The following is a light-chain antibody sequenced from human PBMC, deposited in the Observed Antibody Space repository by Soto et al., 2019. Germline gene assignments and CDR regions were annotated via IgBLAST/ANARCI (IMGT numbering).Light chain of an antibody. Sequence: IVLTDSPCSLSLSPGYRATLSCRASQSVGGNVAWYQQIPGQPPKLLIFGASSRATGIADKFSGSGSGTDFTLTISRLEPADFALYYCQHYGAAPITFGQGTRLEIK. CDR3: QHYGAAPIT. CDR1: QSVGGN. V-gene: IGKV3-20*01. J-gene: IGKJ5*01. CDR2: GAS.